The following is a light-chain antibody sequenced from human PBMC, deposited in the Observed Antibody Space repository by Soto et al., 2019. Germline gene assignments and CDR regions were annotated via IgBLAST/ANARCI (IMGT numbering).Light chain of an antibody. V-gene: IGLV1-51*01. CDR3: QSYDNSLRSHV. Sequence: QSVLTQPPSVSAAPGQKVTISCSGSSSNIGNNYVSWYQQLPGTAPKLLIYDNNKRPSGIPDRFSGSKSGTSASLAITGLQAEDEADYYCQSYDNSLRSHVFGTGTKVTVL. CDR1: SSNIGNNY. CDR2: DNN. J-gene: IGLJ1*01.